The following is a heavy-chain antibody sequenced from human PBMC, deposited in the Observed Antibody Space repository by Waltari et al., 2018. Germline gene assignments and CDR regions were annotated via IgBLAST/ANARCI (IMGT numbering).Heavy chain of an antibody. CDR2: INPNTGGT. D-gene: IGHD3-16*01. CDR1: EYIFTAFY. CDR3: ARSTGTSYDSYYKGLDV. J-gene: IGHJ6*02. V-gene: IGHV1-2*06. Sequence: QGQLVQSGAEVKKPGASLKVSCKPSEYIFTAFYIHWVRQAPGRGLEWMGRINPNTGGTNLAESFQGRVTVTRDTSITTAYMELTRLTSDDTAMYYCARSTGTSYDSYYKGLDVWGQGTTLTVSS.